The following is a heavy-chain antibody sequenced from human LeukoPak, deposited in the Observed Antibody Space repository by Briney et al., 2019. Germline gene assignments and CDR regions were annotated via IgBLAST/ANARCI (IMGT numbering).Heavy chain of an antibody. J-gene: IGHJ4*02. D-gene: IGHD3-22*01. CDR2: IYYSGGT. V-gene: IGHV4-61*01. Sequence: SETLSLTCTVSGGSVSSGSYYWSWIRQPPGKGLEWIGYIYYSGGTNYNPSLKSRVTISVDTSKNQFSLKLSSVTAADTAVYYCARDRTHYYDSSGYYYESGYWGQGTLVTVSS. CDR3: ARDRTHYYDSSGYYYESGY. CDR1: GGSVSSGSYY.